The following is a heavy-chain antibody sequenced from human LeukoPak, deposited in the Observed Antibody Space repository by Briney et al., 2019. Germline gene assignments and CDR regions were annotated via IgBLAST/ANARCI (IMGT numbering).Heavy chain of an antibody. J-gene: IGHJ4*02. CDR2: INWNGGST. CDR3: ARWGSGSYSGYFDY. Sequence: RTGGSLRLSCAASGFTFNDYGMSWVRQAPGKGLEWVSGINWNGGSTGYTDSVKGRFTISRDNAKNSLLLQMNSLRAEDTALYYCARWGSGSYSGYFDYWGQGTLVTVSS. V-gene: IGHV3-20*04. CDR1: GFTFNDYG. D-gene: IGHD3-10*01.